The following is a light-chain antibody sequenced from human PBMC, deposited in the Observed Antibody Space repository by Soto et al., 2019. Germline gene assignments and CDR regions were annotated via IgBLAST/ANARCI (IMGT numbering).Light chain of an antibody. CDR3: QQYGRSWWT. Sequence: EIALTQSPATPSLSPGERATLSCRTSQSVSSDHLAWYQQKSGQAPRLLIYGASNRATGIPDRFSGSGSGTDFTLTISRLEPEDFAVYHCQQYGRSWWTFGQGTKVDIK. J-gene: IGKJ1*01. V-gene: IGKV3-20*01. CDR1: QSVSSDH. CDR2: GAS.